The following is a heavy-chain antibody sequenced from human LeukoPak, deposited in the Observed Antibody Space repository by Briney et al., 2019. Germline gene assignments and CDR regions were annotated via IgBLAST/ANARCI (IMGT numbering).Heavy chain of an antibody. CDR3: ARGGSGRTQDDTYDI. CDR1: GFTFSTYT. Sequence: KPGGSLRLSCAASGFTFSTYTMNWVRQAPGKGLEWVSSISTGSSYIYYADSVRGRFTISRDNAKNSLYLQMDSLRAEDTAVYSCARGGSGRTQDDTYDIWGQGTKVTVSS. D-gene: IGHD3-10*01. J-gene: IGHJ3*02. V-gene: IGHV3-21*01. CDR2: ISTGSSYI.